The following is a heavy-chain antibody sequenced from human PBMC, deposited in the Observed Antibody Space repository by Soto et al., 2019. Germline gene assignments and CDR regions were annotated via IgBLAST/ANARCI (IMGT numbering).Heavy chain of an antibody. J-gene: IGHJ4*02. CDR2: MNPNSGNT. Sequence: QVQLGRSGAEVKKPGASVKVSCKASGYTFTSYDINWVRRATGQGLEWMGWMNPNSGNTGYAQKFQGRVPMTRNTSISTAYMELSSLRSEDTAVYYCARGKFVAARPPAYGYWGQGTLVTVSS. CDR3: ARGKFVAARPPAYGY. V-gene: IGHV1-8*01. D-gene: IGHD6-6*01. CDR1: GYTFTSYD.